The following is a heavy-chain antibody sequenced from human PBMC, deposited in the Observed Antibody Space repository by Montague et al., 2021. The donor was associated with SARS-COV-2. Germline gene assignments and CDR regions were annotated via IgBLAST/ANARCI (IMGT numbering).Heavy chain of an antibody. Sequence: SETLSLTCAVYGESFSDYYWSWIRQPPGKGLEWIGEVNHSGKTNSNPSLKSRATISADTSKNQFSLKLSSVTTADTAAYFCARGVSSVNMKLVVIGFAYYFDYWGQGTLVTVSS. D-gene: IGHD3-22*01. CDR2: VNHSGKT. CDR3: ARGVSSVNMKLVVIGFAYYFDY. J-gene: IGHJ4*02. CDR1: GESFSDYY. V-gene: IGHV4-34*01.